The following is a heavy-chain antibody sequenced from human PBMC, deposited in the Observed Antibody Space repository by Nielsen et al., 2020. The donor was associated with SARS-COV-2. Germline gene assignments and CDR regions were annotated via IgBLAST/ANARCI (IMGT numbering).Heavy chain of an antibody. J-gene: IGHJ4*02. CDR2: INADTGNT. CDR3: ARITPSSGWDY. Sequence: ASVKVSCKASGYTFTNYAIDWVRQAPGQSLEWMGWINADTGNTQYSRKFQGRLTITRDTSANTAYMELSSLSSEDTAVYYCARITPSSGWDYWGQGTLVTVSS. D-gene: IGHD6-19*01. V-gene: IGHV1-3*01. CDR1: GYTFTNYA.